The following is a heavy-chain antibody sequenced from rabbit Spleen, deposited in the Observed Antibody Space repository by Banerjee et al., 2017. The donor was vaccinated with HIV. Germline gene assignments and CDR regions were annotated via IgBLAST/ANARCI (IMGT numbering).Heavy chain of an antibody. J-gene: IGHJ4*01. D-gene: IGHD3-1*01. CDR1: GFSFSDRDV. Sequence: QEQLEESGGGLVKPEGSLTLTCKASGFSFSDRDVMCWVRQDPGKGLEWIACINTATGKAVDASCAKGRFTISKTASTTVPLQMTSLTASDTATYFCARGSWSTDCMNLRGPGTRVPVS. CDR2: INTATGKA. V-gene: IGHV1S45*01. CDR3: ARGSWSTDCMNL.